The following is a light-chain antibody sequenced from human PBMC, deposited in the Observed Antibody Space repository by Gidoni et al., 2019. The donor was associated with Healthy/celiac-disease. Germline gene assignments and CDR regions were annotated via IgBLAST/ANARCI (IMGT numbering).Light chain of an antibody. J-gene: IGKJ4*01. Sequence: AIRMTQSPSSLPASKRGRVTITCRASQGMSSYLAWSQQKPGKTPTLLIDAASTLQSGVPSRFIGSGSGTDFTPPTSCLQSADFATYYCQQYYSYPRVTFGGGTKVEIK. CDR2: AAS. V-gene: IGKV1-8*01. CDR1: QGMSSY. CDR3: QQYYSYPRVT.